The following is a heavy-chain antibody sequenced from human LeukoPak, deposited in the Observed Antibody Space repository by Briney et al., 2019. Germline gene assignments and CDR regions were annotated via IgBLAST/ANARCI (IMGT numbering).Heavy chain of an antibody. CDR1: GFTFSSYA. CDR2: ISGSGGST. Sequence: GGSLRLSCAASGFTFSSYAMSWVRQAPGKGLEWVSAISGSGGSTYYADSVKGRLTISRDNSKNTLYLQMNSLRAEDTAVYYCDAELVVPADEEYFQHWGQGTLVTVSS. J-gene: IGHJ1*01. CDR3: DAELVVPADEEYFQH. V-gene: IGHV3-23*01. D-gene: IGHD2-2*01.